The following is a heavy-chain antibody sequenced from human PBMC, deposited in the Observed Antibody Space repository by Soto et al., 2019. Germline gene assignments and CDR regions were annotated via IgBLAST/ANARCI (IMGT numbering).Heavy chain of an antibody. CDR2: ISAYNGNT. CDR1: GYTFTSYG. CDR3: AIFNLRDGYTDQGYY. D-gene: IGHD5-12*01. J-gene: IGHJ4*02. V-gene: IGHV1-18*01. Sequence: ASVKVSCKASGYTFTSYGISWVRQAPGQGLEWMGWISAYNGNTNYAQKLQGRVTMTTDTSTSTAYMELRSLRSDDTAVYYCAIFNLRDGYTDQGYYWGQGTLVTVSS.